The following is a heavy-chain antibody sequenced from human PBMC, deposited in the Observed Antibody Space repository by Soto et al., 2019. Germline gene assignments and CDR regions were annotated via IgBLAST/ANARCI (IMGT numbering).Heavy chain of an antibody. Sequence: PGGSLRLSCAASGFTFSSYGMHWVRQAPGKGLEWVAVIWYDGSNKYYADSVKGRFTISRDNSKNTLYLQMNSLRAEDTAVYYCARDRYCSGGGCYFHFDYWGQGTLVTVSS. J-gene: IGHJ4*02. D-gene: IGHD2-15*01. CDR3: ARDRYCSGGGCYFHFDY. V-gene: IGHV3-33*01. CDR1: GFTFSSYG. CDR2: IWYDGSNK.